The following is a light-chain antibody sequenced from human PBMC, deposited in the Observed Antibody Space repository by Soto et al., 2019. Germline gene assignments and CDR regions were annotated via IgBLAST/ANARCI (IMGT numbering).Light chain of an antibody. CDR1: SSDVGGYNY. V-gene: IGLV2-14*01. Sequence: QSVLTQPASVSGSPGQSITISCTGTSSDVGGYNYVSWYQQHPGKAPKLMIYDVSNRPSGVSNRFSGSKSGNTASLTISGLQAEDEADYSCSSYTSSSTLVFGNGTKLTVL. CDR3: SSYTSSSTLV. J-gene: IGLJ1*01. CDR2: DVS.